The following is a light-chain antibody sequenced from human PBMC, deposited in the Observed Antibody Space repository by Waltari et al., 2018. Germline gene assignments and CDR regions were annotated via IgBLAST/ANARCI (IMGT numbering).Light chain of an antibody. CDR2: KAS. CDR1: QSISNW. V-gene: IGKV1-5*03. Sequence: DIQMTQSPSTLSASVGDRVTITCRASQSISNWLAWYQQKPGKDPKLLIYKASTLESGVPSRFSGSGSGTEFTITISSLQPDDFATYYCQQYNSYSLLTFGGGTKVEIK. J-gene: IGKJ4*01. CDR3: QQYNSYSLLT.